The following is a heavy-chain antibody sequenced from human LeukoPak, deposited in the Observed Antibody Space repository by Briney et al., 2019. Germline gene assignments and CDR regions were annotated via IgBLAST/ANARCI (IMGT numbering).Heavy chain of an antibody. D-gene: IGHD2-2*01. CDR1: RFNFSSYW. CDR3: AKHVAVLPAPRNYYFDY. V-gene: IGHV3-7*03. J-gene: IGHJ4*02. Sequence: PGGSLRLSCAASRFNFSSYWMSWVRQAPGKGLEWVANIKEDGSEKNYVDSVKGRITVSRDNAKNSLYLQMNSLRAEDTAVYYCAKHVAVLPAPRNYYFDYWGQGTLVTVSS. CDR2: IKEDGSEK.